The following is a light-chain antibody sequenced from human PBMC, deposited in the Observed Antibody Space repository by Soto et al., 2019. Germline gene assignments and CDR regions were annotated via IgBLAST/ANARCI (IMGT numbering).Light chain of an antibody. J-gene: IGLJ1*01. CDR3: NSFRVSHLYV. Sequence: GQTITISCTGTSSDVGGYNAVSWYQHHPGKAPKLIIYEVTHRPSGVSDRFSASKSGNTASLTISGLQAEDEADYYCNSFRVSHLYVFGTGTKVTVL. CDR2: EVT. V-gene: IGLV2-14*01. CDR1: SSDVGGYNA.